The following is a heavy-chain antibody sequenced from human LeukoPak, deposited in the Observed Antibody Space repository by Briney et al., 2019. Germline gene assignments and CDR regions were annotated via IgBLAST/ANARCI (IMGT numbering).Heavy chain of an antibody. CDR1: GYTFTGYY. CDR2: IIPIFGTA. J-gene: IGHJ4*02. CDR3: ARPYGDYEYYFDY. V-gene: IGHV1-69*06. Sequence: SVKVSCKASGYTFTGYYMFWVRQAPGQGLEWMGGIIPIFGTANYAQKFQGRVTITADKSTSTAYMELSSLRSEDTAVYYCARPYGDYEYYFDYWGQGTLVTVSS. D-gene: IGHD4-17*01.